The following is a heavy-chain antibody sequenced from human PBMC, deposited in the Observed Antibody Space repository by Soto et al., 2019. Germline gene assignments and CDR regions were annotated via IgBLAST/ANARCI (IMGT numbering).Heavy chain of an antibody. CDR3: ARVSAVSAEYYFDY. CDR2: ILHNGNA. Sequence: QVQLRESGPGLMRPSQTLSLTCTVSGASVTSTGYYWTWIRQSPGKGLEWLGYILHNGNADYSPSLETRLSKSLDSSKNQFSLKVNSVSAADTAIYFCARVSAVSAEYYFDYWGQGALVTVSS. D-gene: IGHD6-19*01. J-gene: IGHJ4*02. CDR1: GASVTSTGYY. V-gene: IGHV4-30-4*01.